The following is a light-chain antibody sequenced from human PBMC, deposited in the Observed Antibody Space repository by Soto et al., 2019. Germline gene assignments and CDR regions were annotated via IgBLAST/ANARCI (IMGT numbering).Light chain of an antibody. J-gene: IGKJ4*01. Sequence: DIQMTQSPSTLSASVGDRVTITCRASQSISSWLAWYQQKPGKAPKLLIYKASSLEGGVPSRFSGSGSGTEFTLTITSVQPDDFATYYCQQYYLYPLTFGGGTKVEIK. CDR2: KAS. V-gene: IGKV1-5*03. CDR1: QSISSW. CDR3: QQYYLYPLT.